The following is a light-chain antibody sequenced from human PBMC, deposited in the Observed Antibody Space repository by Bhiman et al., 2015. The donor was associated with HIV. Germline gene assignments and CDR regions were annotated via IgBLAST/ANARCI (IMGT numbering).Light chain of an antibody. CDR1: SSNIGSKT. CDR3: GTWDSNLNIGV. CDR2: ENN. J-gene: IGLJ2*01. Sequence: QSVLTQPPSASATPGQRVTISCSGSSSNIGSKTVNWYQQLPGTAPKLLIYENNKRPSGIPDRFSGSRSGTSATLGITGLQTGDEADYYCGTWDSNLNIGVFGGGTKLTVL. V-gene: IGLV1-51*02.